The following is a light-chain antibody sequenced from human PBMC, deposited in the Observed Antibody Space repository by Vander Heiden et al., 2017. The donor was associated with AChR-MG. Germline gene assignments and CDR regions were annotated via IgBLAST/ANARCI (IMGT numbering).Light chain of an antibody. CDR1: SSDVGSYNL. CDR3: CSYAGSSTFVV. V-gene: IGLV2-23*02. Sequence: QSALTQPASVSASPGPSITISCTATSSDVGSYNLVSWYQQHPGKAPKLMIYEVTKRPSGLSNRFSGSKSGNTASLTISGLQAEDEADYYCCSYAGSSTFVVFGGGTKLTVL. J-gene: IGLJ2*01. CDR2: EVT.